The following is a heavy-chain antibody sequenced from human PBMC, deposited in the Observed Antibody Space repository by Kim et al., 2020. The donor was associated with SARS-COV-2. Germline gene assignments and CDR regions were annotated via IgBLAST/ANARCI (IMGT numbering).Heavy chain of an antibody. D-gene: IGHD1-26*01. CDR3: AKIIDTGWGGALNYYGM. J-gene: IGHJ6*01. Sequence: GGSLRLSCAASGFTFSSYGMHWVRQAPGKGLEWVAVISYDGSNKYYADSVKGRFTISRDNSKNTLYLQMNSLRAEDTAVYYCAKIIDTGWGGALNYYGM. CDR1: GFTFSSYG. CDR2: ISYDGSNK. V-gene: IGHV3-30*18.